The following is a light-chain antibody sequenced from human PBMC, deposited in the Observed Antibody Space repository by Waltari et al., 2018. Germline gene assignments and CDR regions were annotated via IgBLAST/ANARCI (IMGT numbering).Light chain of an antibody. V-gene: IGKV3-11*01. J-gene: IGKJ5*01. CDR2: DAS. CDR1: QGVSGY. Sequence: EIVLTQSPATLSLSPGESATLSCRASQGVSGYLAWYQHQPGQAPRLLIYDASNRATGIPARFSGSGSGTHFTLTISSLEPEDFAVYYCQHRSNWPPITFGQGTRLDIK. CDR3: QHRSNWPPIT.